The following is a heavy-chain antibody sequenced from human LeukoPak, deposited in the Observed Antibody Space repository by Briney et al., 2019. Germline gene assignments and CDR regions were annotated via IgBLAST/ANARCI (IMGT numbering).Heavy chain of an antibody. Sequence: PGGSLRLSCAASGFTFSSYWMSWVRQAPGKGLEWVANIKQDGSEKYYVDSVKGRFTISRDNAKNSLYLQMNSLRAEDTAVYYCAGSSLEFVYYYYYYMDVWGKGTTVTISS. D-gene: IGHD1-1*01. CDR3: AGSSLEFVYYYYYYMDV. CDR1: GFTFSSYW. J-gene: IGHJ6*03. CDR2: IKQDGSEK. V-gene: IGHV3-7*01.